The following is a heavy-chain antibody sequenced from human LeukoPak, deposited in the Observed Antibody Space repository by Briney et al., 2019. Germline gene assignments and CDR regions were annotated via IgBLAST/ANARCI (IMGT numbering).Heavy chain of an antibody. CDR2: ISSSTNYI. CDR3: ARAGEWTLGKMFDY. J-gene: IGHJ4*02. D-gene: IGHD7-27*01. V-gene: IGHV3-21*01. Sequence: GGSLRLSCAASGFALSSYNMNWVRQAPGKGLEWVSSISSSTNYIQYADSVKGRFTISRDNAKNSLFLQMNSLRAEDTAVYYCARAGEWTLGKMFDYWGQGTLVTVSS. CDR1: GFALSSYN.